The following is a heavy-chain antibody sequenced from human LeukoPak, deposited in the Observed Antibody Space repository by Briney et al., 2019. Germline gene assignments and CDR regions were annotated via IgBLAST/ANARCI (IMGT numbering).Heavy chain of an antibody. Sequence: ASVKVSCKASGYTFTSYVMNWVRQAPGQGLEWMGWINTNTGNPTYAQGFTGRFVFSLDTSVSTAYLQISSLKAEDTAVYYCARELFGMITFGGVVDYWGQGTLVTVSS. V-gene: IGHV7-4-1*02. J-gene: IGHJ4*02. D-gene: IGHD3-16*01. CDR1: GYTFTSYV. CDR2: INTNTGNP. CDR3: ARELFGMITFGGVVDY.